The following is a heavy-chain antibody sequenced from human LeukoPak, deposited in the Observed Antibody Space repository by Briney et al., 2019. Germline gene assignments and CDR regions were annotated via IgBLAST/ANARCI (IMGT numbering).Heavy chain of an antibody. J-gene: IGHJ3*02. CDR2: IYYSGST. V-gene: IGHV4-59*01. CDR1: GGSISSDY. CDR3: ARDVSGVAGSAFDI. Sequence: SETLSLTCTVSGGSISSDYWSWIRQPPGKGLEWIGYIYYSGSTNYNPSLKSRVTISVDTSKNQFSLKLSSVTAADTAVYYCARDVSGVAGSAFDIWGQGTMVTVSS. D-gene: IGHD6-19*01.